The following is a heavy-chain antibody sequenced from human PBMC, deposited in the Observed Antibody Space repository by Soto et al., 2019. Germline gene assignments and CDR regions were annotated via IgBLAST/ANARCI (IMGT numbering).Heavy chain of an antibody. J-gene: IGHJ6*02. D-gene: IGHD4-17*01. CDR1: GYTFTGYY. CDR2: INPNSGGT. V-gene: IGHV1-2*04. CDR3: ATTVTTAYYYGMDV. Sequence: GASVKVSCKASGYTFTGYYMHWVRQAPGQGLEWMGWINPNSGGTNYAQKFQGWVTMTRDTSISTAYMELSRLRSDDTAVYYRATTVTTAYYYGMDVWGQGTTVTVSS.